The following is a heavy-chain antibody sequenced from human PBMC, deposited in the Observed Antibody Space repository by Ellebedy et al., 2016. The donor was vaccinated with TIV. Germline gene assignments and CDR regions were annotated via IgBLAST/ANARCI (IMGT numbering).Heavy chain of an antibody. CDR1: GGSMNGYF. D-gene: IGHD3-10*01. CDR3: VKMRDGIVRGVES. CDR2: IYYSGGT. J-gene: IGHJ4*02. Sequence: SETLSLXXSVSGGSMNGYFCSWIRQPPGKGLEWIGHIYYSGGTNYNPSLKSRATISADTSRSQFSLSLNSVTAADTAVYYCVKMRDGIVRGVESWGQGSLVTVSS. V-gene: IGHV4-59*01.